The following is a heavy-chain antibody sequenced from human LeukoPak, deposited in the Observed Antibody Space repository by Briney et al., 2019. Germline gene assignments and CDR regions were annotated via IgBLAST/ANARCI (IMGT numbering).Heavy chain of an antibody. CDR2: ISAYNGNT. CDR1: GYTFTSYG. D-gene: IGHD6-19*01. CDR3: ARDHQWLVTSSGFDP. V-gene: IGHV1-18*01. J-gene: IGHJ5*02. Sequence: ASVKVSCKASGYTFTSYGISWVRQAPGQGLEWMGWISAYNGNTNYAQKLQGRDTMTTDTSTSTAYMELSSLRSEDTAVYYCARDHQWLVTSSGFDPWGQGTLVTVSS.